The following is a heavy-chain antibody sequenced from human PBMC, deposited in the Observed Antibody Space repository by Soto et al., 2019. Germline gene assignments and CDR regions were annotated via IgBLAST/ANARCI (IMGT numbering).Heavy chain of an antibody. D-gene: IGHD6-6*01. CDR3: ARSGQLASYYYDMDV. V-gene: IGHV4-31*03. Sequence: SETLSLTCTVSGSSSSSGCYYWRWIRQHPGKGLEWIGYIYYSGSTYYNPSLKSRVTISVDTSKNQFSLKLSSVTAADTAVYYCARSGQLASYYYDMDVWGKVTTVTVSS. J-gene: IGHJ6*03. CDR1: GSSSSSGCYY. CDR2: IYYSGST.